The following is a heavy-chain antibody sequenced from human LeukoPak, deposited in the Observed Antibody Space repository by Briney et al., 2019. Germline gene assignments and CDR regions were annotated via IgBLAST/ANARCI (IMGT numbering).Heavy chain of an antibody. Sequence: PGGSLRLSCAASGFTFSSYGMHWVRQAPGKGLEWVAVIWYDESNKYYADSVKGRFTISRDNSKNTLYLQMNSLRAEDTAVYYCAKETGVPAAIPDYYFDYWGQGTLVTVSS. V-gene: IGHV3-33*06. D-gene: IGHD2-2*02. CDR2: IWYDESNK. J-gene: IGHJ4*02. CDR1: GFTFSSYG. CDR3: AKETGVPAAIPDYYFDY.